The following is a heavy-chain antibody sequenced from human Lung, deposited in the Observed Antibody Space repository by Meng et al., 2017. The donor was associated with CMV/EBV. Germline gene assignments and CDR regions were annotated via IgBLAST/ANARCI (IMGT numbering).Heavy chain of an antibody. CDR2: IYYGGST. CDR1: GGSISSGGYY. Sequence: SETLSLTXTVSGGSISSGGYYWSWIRQHPGKGLEWIGYIYYGGSTYYNPSLKSRVTISVDTSKNQFSLKLSSVTAADTAVYYCASKPDYYGSGSYYYYGMDVWGQGTTVTVSS. J-gene: IGHJ6*02. D-gene: IGHD3-10*01. CDR3: ASKPDYYGSGSYYYYGMDV. V-gene: IGHV4-31*03.